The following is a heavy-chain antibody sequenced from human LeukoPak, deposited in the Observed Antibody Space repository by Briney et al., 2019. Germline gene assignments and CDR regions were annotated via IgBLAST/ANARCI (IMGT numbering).Heavy chain of an antibody. CDR2: IYHSGST. CDR1: GGSISSGGYS. J-gene: IGHJ4*02. Sequence: SETLSLTCAVSGGSISSGGYSWSWIRQPPGKGLEWIGYIYHSGSTYYNPSLKSRVTISVDRSKNQFSLKLSSVTAADTAVYYCARGAPYFDYWGQGTLVTVSS. V-gene: IGHV4-30-2*01. CDR3: ARGAPYFDY.